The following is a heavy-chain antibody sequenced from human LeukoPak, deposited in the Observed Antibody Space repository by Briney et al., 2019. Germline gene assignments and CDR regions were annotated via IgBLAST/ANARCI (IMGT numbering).Heavy chain of an antibody. CDR2: IRYDGSNK. J-gene: IGHJ4*02. Sequence: PGGSLRLSCAASGFTFSSYGMHWVRQAPGKGLEWVAFIRYDGSNKYYADSVKGRFTISRDNSKNTLYLQMNSLRAEDTAVYYCAKDSKVVPAASNIDYWGRGTLVTVSS. D-gene: IGHD2-2*01. CDR1: GFTFSSYG. V-gene: IGHV3-30*02. CDR3: AKDSKVVPAASNIDY.